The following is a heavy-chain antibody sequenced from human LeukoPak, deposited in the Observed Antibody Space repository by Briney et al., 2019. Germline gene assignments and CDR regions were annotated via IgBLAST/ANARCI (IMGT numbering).Heavy chain of an antibody. CDR3: ARHSGYSYGYAYYYYYRDV. Sequence: SETLSLTCIVSGGSISSSSYYWGWIRQPPGKGLEWIGSIYYSGSTYYNPSLKSRVTISVDPSKNQFSLKLSSVTAADTAVYYCARHSGYSYGYAYYYYYRDVWGKGTTVTVSS. J-gene: IGHJ6*03. D-gene: IGHD5-18*01. V-gene: IGHV4-39*01. CDR1: GGSISSSSYY. CDR2: IYYSGST.